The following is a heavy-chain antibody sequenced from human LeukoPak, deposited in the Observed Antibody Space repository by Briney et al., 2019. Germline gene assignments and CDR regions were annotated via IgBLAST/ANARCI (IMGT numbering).Heavy chain of an antibody. V-gene: IGHV3-9*01. Sequence: GRSLRLSCAASGFTFDDYAMHWVRQAPGKGLEWVSGISWNSGSIGYADSVKGRFTISRDNAKNSLYLQMNSLRAEDTALYYCAKAYSSSSGLFDYWGQGTLVTVSS. CDR2: ISWNSGSI. D-gene: IGHD6-6*01. CDR3: AKAYSSSSGLFDY. J-gene: IGHJ4*02. CDR1: GFTFDDYA.